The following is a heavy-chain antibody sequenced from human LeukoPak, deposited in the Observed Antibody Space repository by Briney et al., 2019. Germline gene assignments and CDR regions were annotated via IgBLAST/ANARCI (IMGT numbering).Heavy chain of an antibody. CDR3: ARGRGGSSWTYYYYYIDV. J-gene: IGHJ6*03. Sequence: PGGSLRLSCAASGFTVSSNYMSWVRQAPGKGLEWVSVIYSGGSTYYADSVKGRFTISRDNSKNTLYLQMNSLRAEDTAVYYCARGRGGSSWTYYYYYIDVWGKGTTVTVSS. D-gene: IGHD6-13*01. V-gene: IGHV3-53*01. CDR2: IYSGGST. CDR1: GFTVSSNY.